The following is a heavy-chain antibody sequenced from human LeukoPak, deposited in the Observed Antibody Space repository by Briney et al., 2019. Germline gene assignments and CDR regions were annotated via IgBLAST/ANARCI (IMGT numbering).Heavy chain of an antibody. Sequence: PGGSLRLSCAASGFTFSSYGMHWVRQAPGKGLEWVAFIRYDGSNKYYADSVKGRFTISRDNSKNTLYLQMNSLRAEDTAVYYCARGWGPYYDSSGYREANPEFDYWGQGTLVSVSS. CDR3: ARGWGPYYDSSGYREANPEFDY. V-gene: IGHV3-30*02. CDR1: GFTFSSYG. J-gene: IGHJ4*02. D-gene: IGHD3-22*01. CDR2: IRYDGSNK.